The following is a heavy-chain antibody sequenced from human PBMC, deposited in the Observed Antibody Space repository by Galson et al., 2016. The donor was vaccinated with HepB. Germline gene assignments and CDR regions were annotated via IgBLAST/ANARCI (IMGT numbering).Heavy chain of an antibody. J-gene: IGHJ4*02. D-gene: IGHD5-12*01. CDR2: ISGSGYII. CDR1: GFTFNSHK. CDR3: AREGAYSGNDFGGGFDF. Sequence: SLRLSCAASGFTFNSHKMQWVRQAPGKGLEWLSDISGSGYIIQYADSVKGRFTTSRDNAKNSLFLQMNSLRDEDKAVYYCAREGAYSGNDFGGGFDFWGQGTLVTVSS. V-gene: IGHV3-48*02.